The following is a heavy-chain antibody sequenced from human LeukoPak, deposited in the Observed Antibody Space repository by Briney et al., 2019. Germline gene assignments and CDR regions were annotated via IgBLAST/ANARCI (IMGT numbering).Heavy chain of an antibody. Sequence: QPGGSLRLSCAASGFTFSSYVMNWVRQAPGKGLEWVSVISGGGGSTYYADSVKGRFTISRDNSKNTLFLQMNSLRAEDTAVYYCAKGGYCSSTSCCVGWFDPWGQGTLVTVSS. CDR2: ISGGGGST. CDR3: AKGGYCSSTSCCVGWFDP. J-gene: IGHJ5*02. CDR1: GFTFSSYV. V-gene: IGHV3-23*01. D-gene: IGHD2-2*01.